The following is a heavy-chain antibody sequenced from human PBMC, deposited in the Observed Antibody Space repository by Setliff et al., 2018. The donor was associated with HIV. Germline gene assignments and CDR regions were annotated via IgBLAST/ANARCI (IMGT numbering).Heavy chain of an antibody. CDR1: GFTFSSHG. V-gene: IGHV3-30*02. D-gene: IGHD4-17*01. Sequence: PGESLKISCAASGFTFSSHGMHWLRQAPGKGLEWVTFIRYDGSDIHYADSVKGRFTISRDNSKNTLYLQMSSLRAEDTAVYYCAKADRGYGRNWFDPWGQGTLVTVSS. CDR3: AKADRGYGRNWFDP. J-gene: IGHJ5*02. CDR2: IRYDGSDI.